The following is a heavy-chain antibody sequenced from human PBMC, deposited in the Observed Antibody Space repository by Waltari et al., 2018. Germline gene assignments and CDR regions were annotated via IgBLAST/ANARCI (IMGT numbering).Heavy chain of an antibody. V-gene: IGHV1-8*01. CDR3: ARDFWSGYQYYYGMDV. Sequence: QVQLVQSGAEVKKPGASVKVSCKASGYTFTSYDINWVLQATGQGLGWMGWMNPNSGNTGYAHKFQGRVTMTRNTSISTAYMELSSLRSEDTAVYYCARDFWSGYQYYYGMDVWGQGTTVTVSS. CDR1: GYTFTSYD. CDR2: MNPNSGNT. J-gene: IGHJ6*02. D-gene: IGHD3-3*01.